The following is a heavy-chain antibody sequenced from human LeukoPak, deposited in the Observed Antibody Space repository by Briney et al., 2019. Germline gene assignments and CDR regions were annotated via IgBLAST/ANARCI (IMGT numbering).Heavy chain of an antibody. V-gene: IGHV3-7*01. J-gene: IGHJ4*02. CDR3: ARGRYCTSGSCYFDY. CDR2: VNGNEREK. D-gene: IGHD2-8*01. Sequence: GGSLRLSCAASGFTFSTYWMTWVRQAPGKGLEWVANVNGNEREKYYVDSVKGRFTISRDNAQNSPYLQMSSLRVEDTAVYYCARGRYCTSGSCYFDYWGQGTLVTVSS. CDR1: GFTFSTYW.